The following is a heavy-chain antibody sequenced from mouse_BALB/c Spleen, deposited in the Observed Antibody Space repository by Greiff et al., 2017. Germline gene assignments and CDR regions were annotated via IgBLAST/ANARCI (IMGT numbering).Heavy chain of an antibody. D-gene: IGHD1-1*01. Sequence: EVKVVESGGGLVKPGGSLKLSCAASGFAFSSYDMSWVRQTPGKRLEWVAYISSGGGSTYYPENVKGRFTISRDNAKNTLYLQMSSLRSEDTAMCYCARHRSSRDYFDYWGQGTTLTVSS. V-gene: IGHV5-12-1*01. J-gene: IGHJ2*01. CDR1: GFAFSSYD. CDR2: ISSGGGST. CDR3: ARHRSSRDYFDY.